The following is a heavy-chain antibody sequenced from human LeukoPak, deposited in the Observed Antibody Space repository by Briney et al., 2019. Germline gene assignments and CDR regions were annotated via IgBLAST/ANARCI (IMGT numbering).Heavy chain of an antibody. Sequence: ASVKVSCKASGYTFSSYGISWVRQAPGQGVEGMGWISGYKGNTNYAQKLQGRVTMTTDTSTSTAYMELRSLISDDTAVYYCARETYYYDSSGLSYYYYMDVWGKGTTVTISS. V-gene: IGHV1-18*01. CDR2: ISGYKGNT. D-gene: IGHD3-22*01. CDR1: GYTFSSYG. CDR3: ARETYYYDSSGLSYYYYMDV. J-gene: IGHJ6*03.